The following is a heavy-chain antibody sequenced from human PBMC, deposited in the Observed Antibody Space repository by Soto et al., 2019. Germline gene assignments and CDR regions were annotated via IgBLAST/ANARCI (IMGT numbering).Heavy chain of an antibody. J-gene: IGHJ4*02. D-gene: IGHD6-13*01. Sequence: PGGSLRLSCAASGFTFDDYTMHWVRQAPGKGLEWVSFISWDGGSTYYADSVKGRFTISRDNSKNSLYLQMNSLRTEDTALYYCAKASGDSRSWYDYWGQGTLVTVSS. CDR2: ISWDGGST. V-gene: IGHV3-43*01. CDR1: GFTFDDYT. CDR3: AKASGDSRSWYDY.